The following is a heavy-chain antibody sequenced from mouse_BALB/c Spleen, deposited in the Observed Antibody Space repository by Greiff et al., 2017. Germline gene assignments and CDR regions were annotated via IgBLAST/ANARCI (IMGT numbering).Heavy chain of an antibody. J-gene: IGHJ4*01. CDR2: FYPGSGSI. CDR3: ARHEEGLRFYYAMDY. D-gene: IGHD1-1*01. CDR1: GYTFTEYI. V-gene: IGHV1-62-2*01. Sequence: VQGVESGAELVKPGASVKLSCKASGYTFTEYIIHWVKQRSGQGLEWIGWFYPGSGSIKYNEKFKDKATLTADKSSSTVYMELSRLTSEDSAVYFCARHEEGLRFYYAMDYWGQGTSVTVSS.